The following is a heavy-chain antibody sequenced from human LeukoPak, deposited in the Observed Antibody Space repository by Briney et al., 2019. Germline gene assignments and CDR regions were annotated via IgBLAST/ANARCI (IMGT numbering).Heavy chain of an antibody. CDR3: ARLPGTTNAFDI. V-gene: IGHV3-64*01. Sequence: PGGSLRLSCAASGFTFSSYAMHWVRQAPGKGLEYVSAINTNGGSTYYANSVKGRFTISRDNSKNTLYLQMGSLRAEDMAVYYCARLPGTTNAFDIWGQGTMVTASS. CDR2: INTNGGST. J-gene: IGHJ3*02. CDR1: GFTFSSYA. D-gene: IGHD1-7*01.